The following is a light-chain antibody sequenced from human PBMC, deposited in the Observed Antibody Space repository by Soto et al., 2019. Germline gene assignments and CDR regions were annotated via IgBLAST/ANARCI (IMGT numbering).Light chain of an antibody. CDR3: QQFNNWPHT. J-gene: IGKJ2*01. V-gene: IGKV3-15*01. CDR1: QSVNQK. Sequence: EIVLTQSPATLSVSPGERATLSCRASQSVNQKLGWYQQKPGQAPRLLIYVASYRATGIPARFSGSGSGTEYTLTISNLRAEDFAVYYCQQFNNWPHTFGQGTKVDIK. CDR2: VAS.